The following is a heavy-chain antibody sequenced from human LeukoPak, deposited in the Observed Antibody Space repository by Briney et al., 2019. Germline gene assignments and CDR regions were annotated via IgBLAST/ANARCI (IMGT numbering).Heavy chain of an antibody. J-gene: IGHJ4*01. D-gene: IGHD3-10*01. CDR3: ARDTRGVKTFDY. CDR2: IIPIFGTA. Sequence: SVRVSCKAPGGTFSSYAISWVRQAPGQGLEWMGGIIPIFGTANYAQKFQGRVTITADESTSTAYMELSSLRSEDTAVYYCARDTRGVKTFDYWGQGTLVTVSP. CDR1: GGTFSSYA. V-gene: IGHV1-69*13.